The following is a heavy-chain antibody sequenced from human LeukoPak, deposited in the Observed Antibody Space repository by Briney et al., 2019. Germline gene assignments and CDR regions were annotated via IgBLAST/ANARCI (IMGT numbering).Heavy chain of an antibody. D-gene: IGHD1-7*01. CDR2: ISSSGSTI. CDR3: ARAHNWKYGSFDF. J-gene: IGHJ4*02. V-gene: IGHV3-11*04. CDR1: GFTFSDYY. Sequence: GGSLRLSCAASGFTFSDYYMSWIRQAPGKGLEWVSCISSSGSTIYYADSVKGRFTISRDNSKNTLYLQMNSLRAEDTAVYYCARAHNWKYGSFDFWGQGTLVTVSS.